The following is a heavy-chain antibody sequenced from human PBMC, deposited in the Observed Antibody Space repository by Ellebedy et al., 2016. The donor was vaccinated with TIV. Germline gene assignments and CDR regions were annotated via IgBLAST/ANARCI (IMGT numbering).Heavy chain of an antibody. V-gene: IGHV3-7*01. Sequence: PGGSLRLSCAASGFTFRNYLMSWVRQAPGKGLECVASIKKGGSEKYYVDSVKGRFTISRDNAKNSLYLQMNSLRDDDTAVYYCARDASFAAGGKFDYWGQGSLVTVSS. CDR1: GFTFRNYL. CDR2: IKKGGSEK. CDR3: ARDASFAAGGKFDY. D-gene: IGHD3-10*01. J-gene: IGHJ4*02.